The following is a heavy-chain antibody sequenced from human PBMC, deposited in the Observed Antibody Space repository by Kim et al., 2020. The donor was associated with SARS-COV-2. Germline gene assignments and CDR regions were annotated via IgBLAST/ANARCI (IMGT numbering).Heavy chain of an antibody. J-gene: IGHJ4*02. V-gene: IGHV1-18*01. Sequence: ASVKVSCKASGYSFSSDDITWVRQAPGQGLEWVGWIRPHNGNTNYAQKFQGRVTMTIDTSTSAAYMELRSLRSDDTAVYYCAKGGYYVPLAYCGQGPLVT. CDR3: AKGGYYVPLAY. D-gene: IGHD3-16*01. CDR1: GYSFSSDD. CDR2: IRPHNGNT.